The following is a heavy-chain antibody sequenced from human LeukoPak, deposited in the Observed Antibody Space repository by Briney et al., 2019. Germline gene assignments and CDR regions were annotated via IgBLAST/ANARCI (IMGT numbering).Heavy chain of an antibody. J-gene: IGHJ6*02. CDR1: GGSFSNLY. D-gene: IGHD3-22*01. Sequence: SETLSLTCAVYGGSFSNLYWSWLRQPLGKGLEWIGEINHRGSTTYNPSLKSRVTISIDTSKNQFSLKLSSVTAADTAVYYCARLDYYDSSGYYEPPLYYGMDVWGQGTTVTVSS. CDR2: INHRGST. V-gene: IGHV4-34*01. CDR3: ARLDYYDSSGYYEPPLYYGMDV.